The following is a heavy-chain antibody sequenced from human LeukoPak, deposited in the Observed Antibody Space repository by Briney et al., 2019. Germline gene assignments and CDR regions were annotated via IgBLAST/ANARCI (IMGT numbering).Heavy chain of an antibody. CDR1: GYTFTGYY. Sequence: ASVKVSCKASGYTFTGYYMHWVRQAPGQGLEWMGWISAYNGNTNYAQKLQGRVTMTTDTSTSTAYMELRSLRSDDTAVYYCARMEWEDGYWGQGTLVTVSS. CDR3: ARMEWEDGY. J-gene: IGHJ4*02. D-gene: IGHD3-3*01. CDR2: ISAYNGNT. V-gene: IGHV1-18*04.